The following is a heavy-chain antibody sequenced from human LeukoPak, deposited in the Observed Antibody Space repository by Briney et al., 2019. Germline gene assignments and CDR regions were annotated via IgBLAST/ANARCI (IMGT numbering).Heavy chain of an antibody. D-gene: IGHD3-10*01. Sequence: GGSLRLSCEGSGFTFSNYWMGWVRQAPGKGLQWVANIKTDGSEKYYVDSVKGRFTISRDNSQNTLFLQMNNLRAEDTAVYYCASWPGAWYGEDYWGQGTRVTVSS. CDR2: IKTDGSEK. CDR3: ASWPGAWYGEDY. CDR1: GFTFSNYW. V-gene: IGHV3-7*03. J-gene: IGHJ4*02.